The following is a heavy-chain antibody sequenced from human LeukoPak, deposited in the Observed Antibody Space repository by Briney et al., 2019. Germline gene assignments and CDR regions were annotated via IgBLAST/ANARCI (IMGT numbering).Heavy chain of an antibody. Sequence: GGSLRLSCAASGFTFNNYAMSWVRQAPGKGLEWVSVIYSGGSTYYADSVKGRFTISRDNSKNTLYLQMNSLRAEDTAVYYCAREGWDGYNYVIVGYWGQGTLVTVSS. CDR1: GFTFNNYA. J-gene: IGHJ4*02. D-gene: IGHD5-12*01. CDR3: AREGWDGYNYVIVGY. V-gene: IGHV3-66*01. CDR2: IYSGGST.